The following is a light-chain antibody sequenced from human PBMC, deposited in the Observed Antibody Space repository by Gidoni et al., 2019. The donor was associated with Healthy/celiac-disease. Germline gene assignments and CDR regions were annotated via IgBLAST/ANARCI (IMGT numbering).Light chain of an antibody. CDR3: QQYNNWPWT. Sequence: MMMTPSPAPLSVSQGERATLSCRASQSVSSNLAWYQQKPGQAPRLLIYGASTRATGIPSRFSGSGSGTDFTLTISSLQSEDFAVYYCQQYNNWPWTFXXXTKVEIK. V-gene: IGKV3-15*01. CDR2: GAS. CDR1: QSVSSN. J-gene: IGKJ1*01.